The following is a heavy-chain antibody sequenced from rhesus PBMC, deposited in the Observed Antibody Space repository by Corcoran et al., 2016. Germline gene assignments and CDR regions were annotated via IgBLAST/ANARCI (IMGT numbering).Heavy chain of an antibody. V-gene: IGHV3S42*01. CDR2: INSGGGST. Sequence: EVQLVESVGGLARPGGSLSLSCAASGFPFSRYWLTWVRPTPGKGLEGIYAINSGGGSTYYADSVKGRFTISRDNSKNTLSLQMNSLRAEDTAVYYCAKDRDDAGDFWGQGLRVTVSS. J-gene: IGHJ3*01. CDR1: GFPFSRYW. CDR3: AKDRDDAGDF.